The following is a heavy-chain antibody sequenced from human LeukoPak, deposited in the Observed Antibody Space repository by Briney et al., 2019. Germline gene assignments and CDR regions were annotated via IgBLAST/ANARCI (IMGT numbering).Heavy chain of an antibody. J-gene: IGHJ6*02. CDR2: IYYSGST. CDR3: ARGGGYCSGGSCYGQEIVYYGMDV. V-gene: IGHV4-59*01. D-gene: IGHD2-15*01. Sequence: KASETLSLTCTVSGGSISSYYWSWVRQPPGKGLEWIGYIYYSGSTNYNPSLKSRVTISVDTSKNQFSLKLSSVTAADTAVYYCARGGGYCSGGSCYGQEIVYYGMDVWGQGTTVTVSS. CDR1: GGSISSYY.